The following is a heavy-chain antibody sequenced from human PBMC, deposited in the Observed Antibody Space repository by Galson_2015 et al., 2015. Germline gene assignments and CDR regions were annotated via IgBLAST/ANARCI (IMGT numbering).Heavy chain of an antibody. CDR1: GYTFTSYD. J-gene: IGHJ3*02. V-gene: IGHV1-8*01. CDR2: MNPNSGNT. CDR3: ARGPLTYYDYIWGSYRSGYDAFEI. D-gene: IGHD3-16*02. Sequence: SVKVSCKASGYTFTSYDINWVRQATGQGLEWMGWMNPNSGNTGYAQKFQGRVTMTRNTSISTAYMELSSLRSEDTAVYYCARGPLTYYDYIWGSYRSGYDAFEIWGQGTMVTVSS.